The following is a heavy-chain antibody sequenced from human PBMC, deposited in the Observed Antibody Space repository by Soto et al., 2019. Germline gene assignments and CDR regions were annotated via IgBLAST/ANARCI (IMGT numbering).Heavy chain of an antibody. J-gene: IGHJ4*02. CDR3: ATKTTGYDWDDY. Sequence: PSETLCLTCTVSGFSISSIIYYWVCIRQPPGKGLEWIGSIYYSGSTYYNPSLKSRVTISVDTSKNQFSLKLSSVTAADTAVYYCATKTTGYDWDDYWGQGTLLTVSS. D-gene: IGHD5-12*01. CDR1: GFSISSIIYY. V-gene: IGHV4-39*01. CDR2: IYYSGST.